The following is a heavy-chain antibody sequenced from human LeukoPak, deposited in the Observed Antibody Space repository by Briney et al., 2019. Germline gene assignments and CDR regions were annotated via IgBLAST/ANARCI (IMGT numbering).Heavy chain of an antibody. Sequence: LSLTCTVSGGSISSGGYYWSWIRQAPGKGLEWVSYISSSGSTIYYADSVKGRFTISRDNAKNSLYLQMNSLRAEDTAVYYCASSTGYYYDSSGYWSRDAFDIWGQGTMVTVSS. CDR3: ASSTGYYYDSSGYWSRDAFDI. V-gene: IGHV3-11*01. CDR1: GGSISSGGYY. J-gene: IGHJ3*02. CDR2: ISSSGSTI. D-gene: IGHD3-22*01.